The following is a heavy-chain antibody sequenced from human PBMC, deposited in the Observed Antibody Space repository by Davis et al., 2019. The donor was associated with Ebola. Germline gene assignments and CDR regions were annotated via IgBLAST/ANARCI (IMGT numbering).Heavy chain of an antibody. CDR2: ISLNSGST. J-gene: IGHJ4*02. CDR1: GYMFSSYG. D-gene: IGHD3-16*01. CDR3: ARDDKVMHFDY. V-gene: IGHV1-2*02. Sequence: ASVKVSCKASGYMFSSYGFSWVRQAPGQGLEWMGWISLNSGSTKYSHKFQGRVTMTRDTSINTAHMELSGLRSDDTALYYCARDDKVMHFDYWGQGTLVTVSS.